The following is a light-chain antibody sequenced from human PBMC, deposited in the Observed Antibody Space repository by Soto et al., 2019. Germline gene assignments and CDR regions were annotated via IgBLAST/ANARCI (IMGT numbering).Light chain of an antibody. V-gene: IGLV7-43*01. Sequence: QAVVTQEPSVTVSPGGTVTLTCASSTGAVTSGYYPHWYQQKPEQAPRALIYSTYNQDSWTPARVSGSRLGGKAALTLAGVQREDEAEYACLVFCDNSWVFGGGTKLTVL. J-gene: IGLJ3*02. CDR2: STY. CDR1: TGAVTSGYY. CDR3: LVFCDNSWV.